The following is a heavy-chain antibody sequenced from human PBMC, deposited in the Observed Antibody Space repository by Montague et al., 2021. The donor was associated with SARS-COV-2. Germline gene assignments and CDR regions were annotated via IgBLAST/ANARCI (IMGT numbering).Heavy chain of an antibody. CDR1: CASFTISS. CDR3: AGGYTSGRYSG. J-gene: IGHJ4*02. Sequence: SETLSLTCPVSCASFTISSFRCLRPPPGKGLECIVLIYPSGSTNYNPSLKSRVTMSVDTSRKQFSLKLTSVTAADTAVYYCAGGYTSGRYSGWGQGTLVTVSS. CDR2: IYPSGST. D-gene: IGHD3-10*01. V-gene: IGHV4-4*07.